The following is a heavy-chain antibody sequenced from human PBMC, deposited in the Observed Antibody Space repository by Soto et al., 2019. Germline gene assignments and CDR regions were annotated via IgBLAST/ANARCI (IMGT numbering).Heavy chain of an antibody. V-gene: IGHV3-23*01. CDR3: AKDKYSSGWYFFCHFDH. J-gene: IGHJ4*02. CDR2: ISGSGGST. D-gene: IGHD6-19*01. CDR1: GFTFSSYG. Sequence: GGSLRLSCAASGFTFSSYGMSWVRQAPGKGLEWVSAISGSGGSTYYADSVKGRFTISRDNSKNTLYLQMNSLRAEDTAVYYCAKDKYSSGWYFFCHFDHWGQGTLVTVSS.